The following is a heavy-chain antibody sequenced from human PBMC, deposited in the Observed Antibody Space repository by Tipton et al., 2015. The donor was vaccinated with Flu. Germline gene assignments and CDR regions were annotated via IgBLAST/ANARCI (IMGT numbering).Heavy chain of an antibody. V-gene: IGHV4-31*03. CDR2: IYYSGST. Sequence: TLSLTCTVSGGSISSGGYYWSWIRQHPGNGLEWIGYIYYSGSTYYNPSLKRRVTISVDTSKNQFSLKLSSVTAADTAVYYCARATHNYGSGSLVYPWGQGTLVTVSS. D-gene: IGHD3-10*01. CDR3: ARATHNYGSGSLVYP. CDR1: GGSISSGGYY. J-gene: IGHJ5*02.